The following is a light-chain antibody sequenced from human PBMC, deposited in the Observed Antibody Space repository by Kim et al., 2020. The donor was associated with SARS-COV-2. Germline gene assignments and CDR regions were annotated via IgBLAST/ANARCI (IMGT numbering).Light chain of an antibody. V-gene: IGKV3-20*01. CDR1: QVVSRNC. J-gene: IGKJ1*01. Sequence: PVEGATLSSVVSQVVSRNCLAWYQQKPGQAPRLLIYGASNRATGIPDRFSGSGSGTDFTLTITRLEPEDFAVYYCQQYSSSPATFGQGTKVDIK. CDR2: GAS. CDR3: QQYSSSPAT.